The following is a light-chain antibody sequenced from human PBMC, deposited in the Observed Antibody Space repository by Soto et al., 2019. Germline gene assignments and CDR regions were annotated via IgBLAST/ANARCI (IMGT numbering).Light chain of an antibody. CDR2: DAY. V-gene: IGKV3-15*01. CDR3: QEYFQWPPGM. CDR1: QFASTR. Sequence: EIVVTQSPATLSASPGERVTLTCRASQFASTRLAWYQQRPGQVPRLLIYDAYTRALGISARFSGSGSGTEFTLTISSLQSEDFALYYCQEYFQWPPGMFGLGTKVDI. J-gene: IGKJ1*01.